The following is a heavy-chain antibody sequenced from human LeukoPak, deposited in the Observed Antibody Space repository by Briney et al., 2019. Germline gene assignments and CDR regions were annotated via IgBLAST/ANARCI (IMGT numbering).Heavy chain of an antibody. V-gene: IGHV1-18*04. D-gene: IGHD3-16*01. CDR1: GYTFTDYY. CDR2: ISAYNGNT. CDR3: ARWGDPGAFDI. J-gene: IGHJ3*02. Sequence: ASVKVSCKASGYTFTDYYMHWVRQAPGQGPEWMGWISAYNGNTNYAQKLQGRVTMTTDTSTSTAYMELRSLRSDDTAVYYCARWGDPGAFDIWGQGTMVTVSS.